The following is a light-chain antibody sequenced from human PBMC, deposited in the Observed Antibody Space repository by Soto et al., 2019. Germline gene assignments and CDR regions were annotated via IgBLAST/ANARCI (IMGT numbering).Light chain of an antibody. CDR3: QQYGSSPLFT. Sequence: EIVLTQSPGTLSLSPGERATLSCRASQSISSSYLAWYQQKPGQAPRLLIYGASSRATGIPDRFSGSGSGTDCTLTINRLEPEDFAVYYCQQYGSSPLFTFGPGTKVDIE. V-gene: IGKV3-20*01. CDR2: GAS. J-gene: IGKJ3*01. CDR1: QSISSSY.